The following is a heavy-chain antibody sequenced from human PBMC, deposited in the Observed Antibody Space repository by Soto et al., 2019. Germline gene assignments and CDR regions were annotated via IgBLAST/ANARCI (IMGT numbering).Heavy chain of an antibody. Sequence: ASVKVSCKASGGTFSSYAISWVRQAPGQGLEWMGGIIPIFGTANYAQKFQGRVTITADKSTSTAYMELSSLRSEDTAVYYCARDLTYSGPPGYYGMDVWGQGTTVTVSS. CDR1: GGTFSSYA. V-gene: IGHV1-69*06. CDR3: ARDLTYSGPPGYYGMDV. CDR2: IIPIFGTA. D-gene: IGHD5-12*01. J-gene: IGHJ6*02.